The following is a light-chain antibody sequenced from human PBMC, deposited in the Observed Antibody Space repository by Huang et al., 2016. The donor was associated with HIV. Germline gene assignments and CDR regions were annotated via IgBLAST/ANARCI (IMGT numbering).Light chain of an antibody. V-gene: IGKV1-39*01. CDR2: AAS. CDR1: QSISGY. CDR3: QQSYSTPPT. J-gene: IGKJ1*01. Sequence: DIQMTQSPSSLSASVGDRVTITCRASQSISGYLNLYQQKPGKAPKLLIYAASSLPSGVPSRFSGSGSETDFTLTISSLQPEDFATYYCQQSYSTPPTFGQGTKVEIK.